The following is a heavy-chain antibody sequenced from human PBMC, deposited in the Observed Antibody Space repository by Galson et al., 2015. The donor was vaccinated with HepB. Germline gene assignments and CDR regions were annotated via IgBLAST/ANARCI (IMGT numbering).Heavy chain of an antibody. V-gene: IGHV1-69*06. CDR1: GGTFSSYA. CDR2: IIPIFGTA. Sequence: SVKVSCKASGGTFSSYAISWVRQAPGQGLEWMGGIIPIFGTANYAQKFQGRVTITADKSTSTAYMELSSLGSEDTAVYYCARSPDYYYGMDVWGQGTTVTVSS. CDR3: ARSPDYYYGMDV. J-gene: IGHJ6*02.